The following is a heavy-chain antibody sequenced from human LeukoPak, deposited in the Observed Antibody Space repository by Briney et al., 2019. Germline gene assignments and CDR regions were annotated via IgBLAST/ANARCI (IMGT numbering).Heavy chain of an antibody. Sequence: GRSLRLSCAASGFTFSSYGMHWVRQAPGKGLEWVAVIWYDGSNKYYADSVKGRITISRDNSKNTLYLQMNSLRAEDTAVYYCARDMGMVRGDYWGQGTLVTVSS. CDR2: IWYDGSNK. V-gene: IGHV3-33*01. D-gene: IGHD6-13*01. J-gene: IGHJ4*02. CDR1: GFTFSSYG. CDR3: ARDMGMVRGDY.